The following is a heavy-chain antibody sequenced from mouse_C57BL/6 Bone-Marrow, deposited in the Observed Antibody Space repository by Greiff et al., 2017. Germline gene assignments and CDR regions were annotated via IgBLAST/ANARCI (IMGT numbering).Heavy chain of an antibody. V-gene: IGHV1-64*01. Sequence: QVQLQQPGAELVKPGASVKLSCKASGYTFTSYWMHWVKQRPGQGLEWIGMIHPNSGSTNYNEKFKSKATLTVDKSSSTAYMQLSSLTSEDSAVYYCARGGYGSSYPHYWYFDGWGTGTTVTVSS. CDR3: ARGGYGSSYPHYWYFDG. J-gene: IGHJ1*03. CDR2: IHPNSGST. CDR1: GYTFTSYW. D-gene: IGHD1-1*01.